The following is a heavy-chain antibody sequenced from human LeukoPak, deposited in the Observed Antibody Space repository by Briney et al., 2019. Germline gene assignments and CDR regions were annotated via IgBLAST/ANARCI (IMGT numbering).Heavy chain of an antibody. D-gene: IGHD3-22*01. CDR2: IYSGGST. Sequence: PGGSLRLSCAASGFTVSSNYMSWVRQAPGKGLEWVSVIYSGGSTYYADSVKGRFTISRDNSKNTLYLQMNSLRAEDTAVYCCARGPYYYDSSGYPYYFDYWGQGTLVTVSS. CDR1: GFTVSSNY. CDR3: ARGPYYYDSSGYPYYFDY. V-gene: IGHV3-66*01. J-gene: IGHJ4*02.